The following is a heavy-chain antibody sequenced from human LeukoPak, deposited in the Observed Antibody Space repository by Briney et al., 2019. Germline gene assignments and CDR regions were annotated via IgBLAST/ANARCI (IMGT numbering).Heavy chain of an antibody. Sequence: SETLSLTCTVSGGSISSYYWSWIRQPPGKGLEWLGYIYYSGSTNYNPSLKSRVTISVDTSKNQFSLKLSSVTAADTAVYYCARSRVFGVVTPYYYYMDVWGKGTTVTVSS. CDR1: GGSISSYY. D-gene: IGHD3-3*01. CDR2: IYYSGST. CDR3: ARSRVFGVVTPYYYYMDV. V-gene: IGHV4-59*01. J-gene: IGHJ6*03.